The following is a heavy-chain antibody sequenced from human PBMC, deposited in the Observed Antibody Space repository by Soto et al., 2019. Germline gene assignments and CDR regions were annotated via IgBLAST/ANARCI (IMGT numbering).Heavy chain of an antibody. CDR3: ASAPDVSSSGTMYIDK. CDR1: GDSITSKYS. Sequence: QVQLQESGPGLVKPSGSLSLTCAVYGDSITSKYSWNWDRQAPPKGLERICEILHIGFTHYHPSHQSCVSMSSDTSKNTFSLDVISVSAAATAVHICASAPDVSSSGTMYIDKWGQGILVTVSS. V-gene: IGHV4-4*02. J-gene: IGHJ4*02. D-gene: IGHD3-10*02. CDR2: ILHIGFT.